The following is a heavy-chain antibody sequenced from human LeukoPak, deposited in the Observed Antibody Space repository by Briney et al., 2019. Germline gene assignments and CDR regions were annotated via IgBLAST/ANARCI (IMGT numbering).Heavy chain of an antibody. CDR3: ARVLAEMAAVWRDDVFDI. CDR1: GGSISNDDCY. J-gene: IGHJ3*02. V-gene: IGHV4-39*06. Sequence: SETLSLTCTVSGGSISNDDCYWGWIRQPPGKRLEWIVNIYYSGGTYYNPSLKSRVTISVDTSKNQFALRVNSVTAADTAVYYCARVLAEMAAVWRDDVFDIWGQGTMVTVSS. CDR2: IYYSGGT. D-gene: IGHD5-24*01.